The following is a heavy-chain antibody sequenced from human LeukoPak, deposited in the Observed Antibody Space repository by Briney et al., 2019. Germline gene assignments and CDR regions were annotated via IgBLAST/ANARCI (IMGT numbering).Heavy chain of an antibody. J-gene: IGHJ4*02. D-gene: IGHD3-10*01. CDR3: AREYNYFGSGIFDY. CDR1: GFTFRSYA. CDR2: ISISAGTK. V-gene: IGHV3-11*01. Sequence: PGGSLRLSCAASGFTFRSYAMSWIRQAPGKGLEWVSYISISAGTKYYADSVKGRFTISRDNAKNSLYLQMNSLRAEDTAVYFCAREYNYFGSGIFDYWGQGTLLTVSS.